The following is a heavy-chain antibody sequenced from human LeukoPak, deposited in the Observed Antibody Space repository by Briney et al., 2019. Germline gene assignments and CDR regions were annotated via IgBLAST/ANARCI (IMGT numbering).Heavy chain of an antibody. J-gene: IGHJ6*02. D-gene: IGHD3-22*01. CDR2: INSDGGST. Sequence: GGSLRLSCVASGFTFSSYWIHWVRQAPGKGLVWVSRINSDGGSTDYADSVKGRFTISRENAKNSLYLQMNSLRAGDTAVYYCAKGALGYYYGMDVWGQGTTVTVSS. CDR1: GFTFSSYW. CDR3: AKGALGYYYGMDV. V-gene: IGHV3-74*01.